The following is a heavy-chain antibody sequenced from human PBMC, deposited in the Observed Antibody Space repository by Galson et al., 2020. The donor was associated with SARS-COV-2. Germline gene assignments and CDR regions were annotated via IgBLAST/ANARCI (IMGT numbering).Heavy chain of an antibody. D-gene: IGHD3-10*01. CDR3: AIRFGGLGYMDV. CDR1: GFTFSTAW. Sequence: GESLKISCAVSGFTFSTAWMIWVRQAPGKGLEWVGRIKTRSDGETTAYGAPVKGRFIISRDDSKDTLYLHMNSLRTEDTAVYYCAIRFGGLGYMDVWGKGTTVTVSS. CDR2: IKTRSDGETT. V-gene: IGHV3-15*01. J-gene: IGHJ6*04.